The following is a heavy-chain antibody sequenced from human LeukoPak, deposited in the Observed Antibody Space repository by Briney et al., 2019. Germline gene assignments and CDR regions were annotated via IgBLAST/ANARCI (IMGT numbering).Heavy chain of an antibody. CDR3: ASGYYGSGSYYSPVDH. D-gene: IGHD3-10*01. J-gene: IGHJ5*02. Sequence: ASVKVSCKASGYTFTSYGISWVRQAPGQGLEWMGWISAYNGNTNYAQKLQGRVTMTTDTSTSTAYMELRSLRSDDTAVYYCASGYYGSGSYYSPVDHWGQGTLVTVSS. V-gene: IGHV1-18*01. CDR1: GYTFTSYG. CDR2: ISAYNGNT.